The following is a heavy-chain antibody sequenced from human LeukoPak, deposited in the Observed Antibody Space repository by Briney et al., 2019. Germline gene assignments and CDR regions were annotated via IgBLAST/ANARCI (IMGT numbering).Heavy chain of an antibody. Sequence: GGSLRLFCAASGFTFSDYYMSWIRQAPGKGLEWVSYISSSGSTIYYADSVKGRFTISRDNAKNSLYLQMNSLRAEDTAVYYCAREVGAPDPYFDYWGQGTLVTVSS. CDR2: ISSSGSTI. D-gene: IGHD1-26*01. J-gene: IGHJ4*02. V-gene: IGHV3-11*01. CDR3: AREVGAPDPYFDY. CDR1: GFTFSDYY.